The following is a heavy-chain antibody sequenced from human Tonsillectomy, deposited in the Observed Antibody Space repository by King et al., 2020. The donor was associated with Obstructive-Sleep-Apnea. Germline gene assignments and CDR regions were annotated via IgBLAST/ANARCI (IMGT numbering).Heavy chain of an antibody. D-gene: IGHD1-26*01. CDR1: CGSISSYY. CDR3: ARAREGDAFDI. CDR2: IYYSGST. Sequence: VQLQESGPGLVKPSETLSLTCTVSCGSISSYYWSWIRQPPGKGLGWIGYIYYSGSTNSHPSLKSRVPISVDTSKNQFSLKLSSVTAADTAVYYCARAREGDAFDIWGQGTMVTVSS. J-gene: IGHJ3*02. V-gene: IGHV4-59*01.